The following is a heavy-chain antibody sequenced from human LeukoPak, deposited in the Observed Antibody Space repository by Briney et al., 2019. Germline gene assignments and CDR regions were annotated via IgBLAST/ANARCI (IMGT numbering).Heavy chain of an antibody. CDR1: GFTLSSYW. D-gene: IGHD3-9*01. Sequence: PGGSLRLSCAASGFTLSSYWMHWVRQAPGKGLVWVSRINSDGSSTSYADSVKGRFIISRDNSKNTLFLQMTSLRPEDTAVYYRAKGGKYDILTGYRRSRLLGDFWGQGTLVTVSS. CDR2: INSDGSST. CDR3: AKGGKYDILTGYRRSRLLGDF. V-gene: IGHV3-74*01. J-gene: IGHJ4*02.